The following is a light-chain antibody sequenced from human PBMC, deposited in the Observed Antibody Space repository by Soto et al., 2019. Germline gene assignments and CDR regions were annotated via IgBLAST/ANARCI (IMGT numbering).Light chain of an antibody. CDR1: QSISRW. CDR3: QQYSSFSAIN. J-gene: IGKJ5*01. Sequence: DIQMTPSPSTLSASVVYTVIITCPASQSISRWLAWYQQKPGKGPNLLIYDASSLQSGVPSRFSGSGSGTEFSLTISSLQPDDFATYYCQQYSSFSAINCGQGTRREIK. CDR2: DAS. V-gene: IGKV1-5*01.